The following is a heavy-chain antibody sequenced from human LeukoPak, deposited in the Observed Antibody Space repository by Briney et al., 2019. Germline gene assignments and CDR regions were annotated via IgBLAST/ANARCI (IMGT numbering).Heavy chain of an antibody. CDR1: GGSISGYD. J-gene: IGHJ4*02. V-gene: IGHV4-59*01. D-gene: IGHD5-18*01. CDR3: ARGDSSGYHSYYFDY. Sequence: PSETLSLTCTVSGGSISGYDWGWIRQPPGKGLGWVSYMFNTGSTNYNPSLKSRVTMSVDTSKNQFYLKLSSVTAADTALYYCARGDSSGYHSYYFDYWGQGTLVTVSS. CDR2: MFNTGST.